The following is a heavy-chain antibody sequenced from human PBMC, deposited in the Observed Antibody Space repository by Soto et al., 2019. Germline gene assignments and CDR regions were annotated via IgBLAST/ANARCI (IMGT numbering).Heavy chain of an antibody. D-gene: IGHD6-25*01. Sequence: QVQLQESGPGLVESSGTLSLTCEVSSGSISSGNWWSWVRQPPGKGLEWIGEIYYTGATNYNPSLKSRVTMKIDKSKDQFSLNLRSATAADTAVYYCARVFSSGSGWMYYFDFWGQGILVSVSS. J-gene: IGHJ4*02. V-gene: IGHV4-4*02. CDR2: IYYTGAT. CDR3: ARVFSSGSGWMYYFDF. CDR1: SGSISSGNW.